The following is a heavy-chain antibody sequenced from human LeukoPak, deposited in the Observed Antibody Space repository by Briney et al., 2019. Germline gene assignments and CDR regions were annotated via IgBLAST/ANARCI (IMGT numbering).Heavy chain of an antibody. V-gene: IGHV4-59*01. CDR2: ISNTGTT. CDR1: GFIFKTYT. Sequence: GSLRLSCAASGFIFKTYTMTWIRQPPGEGLEWIGFISNTGTTNYNPSLKSRVTISVDTSKNRFSLKLSSVTAADRALYYCARGMIAQSAGAFNIWGQGTVVTVSS. D-gene: IGHD3-22*01. CDR3: ARGMIAQSAGAFNI. J-gene: IGHJ3*02.